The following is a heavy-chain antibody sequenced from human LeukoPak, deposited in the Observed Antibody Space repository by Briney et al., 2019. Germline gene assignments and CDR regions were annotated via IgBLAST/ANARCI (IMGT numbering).Heavy chain of an antibody. V-gene: IGHV3-21*01. CDR3: ARVAYCSSTSCYGWYYYYYMDV. D-gene: IGHD2-2*01. CDR1: GFTFSSYS. CDR2: ISSSSSYI. Sequence: GGSLRLSCAASGFTFSSYSMNWVRQAPGKGLEWVSSISSSSSYIYYADSVKGRFTISRDNAKNSLYLQMNSLRAEDTAVYYCARVAYCSSTSCYGWYYYYYMDVWGKGTTVTVSS. J-gene: IGHJ6*03.